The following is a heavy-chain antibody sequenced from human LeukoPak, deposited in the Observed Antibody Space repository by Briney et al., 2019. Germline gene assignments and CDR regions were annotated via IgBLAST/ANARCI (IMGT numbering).Heavy chain of an antibody. CDR1: GFTFSDYY. J-gene: IGHJ4*02. CDR2: ISSSGSTI. Sequence: GGSLRLSCAASGFTFSDYYMSWIRQAPGKRLEWVSYISSSGSTIYYADSVKGRFTISRDNAKNSLYLQMNSLRAEDTAVYYCASTHRITMIPFDYWGQGTLVTVSS. D-gene: IGHD3-22*01. CDR3: ASTHRITMIPFDY. V-gene: IGHV3-11*01.